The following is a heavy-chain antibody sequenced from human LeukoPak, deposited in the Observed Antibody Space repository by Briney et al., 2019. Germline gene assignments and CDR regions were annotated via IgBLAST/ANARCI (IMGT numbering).Heavy chain of an antibody. CDR3: ARDHNQYYYGSGVSGGWFDP. CDR2: IYHSGST. D-gene: IGHD3-10*01. V-gene: IGHV4-4*02. Sequence: PSGTLSLTCAVSGGSISSSNWWSWVRQPPGKGLEWIGEIYHSGSTNYNPSLKSRVTISVDTSQNQFSLKLSSVTAADTAVYYCARDHNQYYYGSGVSGGWFDPWGQGTLVTVSS. CDR1: GGSISSSNW. J-gene: IGHJ5*02.